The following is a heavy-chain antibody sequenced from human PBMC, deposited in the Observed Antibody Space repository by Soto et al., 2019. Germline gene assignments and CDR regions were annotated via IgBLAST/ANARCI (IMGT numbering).Heavy chain of an antibody. CDR1: GCSVAWDF. J-gene: IGHJ6*02. CDR3: AVGGSSPDCGDYLGLDV. Sequence: ASVMGPLNESGCSVAWDFMHWVRQAPGRVLEWLGVLNPSADTTTYAQKFQGRVTMTWDTSTNTVFRAVSSLRSEDTAICYFAVGGSSPDCGDYLGLDVLAQRITDTVSS. CDR2: LNPSADTT. D-gene: IGHD2-21*01. V-gene: IGHV1-46*01.